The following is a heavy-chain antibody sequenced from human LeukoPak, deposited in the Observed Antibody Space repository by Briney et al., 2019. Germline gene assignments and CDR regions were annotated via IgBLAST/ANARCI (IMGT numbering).Heavy chain of an antibody. CDR3: ARDNGIVGATGNRFDP. V-gene: IGHV4-34*01. CDR2: INHSGST. J-gene: IGHJ5*02. CDR1: GFTFGDYA. D-gene: IGHD1-26*01. Sequence: GSLRLSCTASGFTFGDYAMSWFRQPPGKGLEWIGEINHSGSTNYNPSLKSRVTISVDTSKNQFSLKLSSVTAADTAVYYCARDNGIVGATGNRFDPWGQGTLVTVSS.